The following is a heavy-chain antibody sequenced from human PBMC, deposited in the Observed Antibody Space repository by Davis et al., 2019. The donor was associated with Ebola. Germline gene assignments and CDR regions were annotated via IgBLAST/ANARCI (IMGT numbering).Heavy chain of an antibody. J-gene: IGHJ5*02. V-gene: IGHV1-8*02. Sequence: ASVKVSCKASGYTFTSYDINWVRQATGQGLEWMGWMNPNSGNTGYAQKFQGRVTMTRDTSINTAYMELSRLRSDDTAIYYCARGYCTGGICSEHWFDPWGQGALVTVSS. CDR2: MNPNSGNT. CDR3: ARGYCTGGICSEHWFDP. D-gene: IGHD2-15*01. CDR1: GYTFTSYD.